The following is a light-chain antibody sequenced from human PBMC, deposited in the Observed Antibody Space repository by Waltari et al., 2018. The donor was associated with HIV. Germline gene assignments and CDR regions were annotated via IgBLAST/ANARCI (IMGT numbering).Light chain of an antibody. CDR3: SSYTSSSTVV. V-gene: IGLV2-14*03. J-gene: IGLJ2*01. CDR2: DVS. Sequence: QSALTHPASVSGYPGQSLTISCTGTSSDVGASNSVSWYQLHPGKAPKLMIYDVSNRPSGVSDRFSGSKSANTASLTISGLQAEDEAHYYCSSYTSSSTVVFGGGTKLTVL. CDR1: SSDVGASNS.